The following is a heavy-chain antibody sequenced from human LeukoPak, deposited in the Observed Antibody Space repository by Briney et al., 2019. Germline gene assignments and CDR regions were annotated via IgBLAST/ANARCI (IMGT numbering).Heavy chain of an antibody. D-gene: IGHD3-9*01. CDR3: ARGTRVLRYFDWLSPLDYYYGMDV. J-gene: IGHJ6*02. V-gene: IGHV4-59*01. CDR2: IYYSGST. CDR1: GGSISSYY. Sequence: SETLSLTCTVSGGSISSYYWSWIRQPPGKGLEWIWYIYYSGSTNYNPSLKSRVTISVDTSKNQFSLKLSSVTAADTAVYYCARGTRVLRYFDWLSPLDYYYGMDVWGQGTTVTVSS.